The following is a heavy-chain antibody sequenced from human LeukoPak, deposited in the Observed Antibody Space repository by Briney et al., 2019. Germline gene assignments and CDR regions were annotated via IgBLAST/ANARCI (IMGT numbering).Heavy chain of an antibody. CDR3: ARDRSPLVVPPNWFDP. D-gene: IGHD2-2*01. J-gene: IGHJ5*02. Sequence: GGSLRLSCAASGFTFSNAWMSWVRQAPGKGLEWVGRIKSKTDGGTTDYAAPVKGRFTISRDDSKNTLYLQMNSLRAEDTAVYYCARDRSPLVVPPNWFDPWGQGTLVTVSS. CDR2: IKSKTDGGTT. V-gene: IGHV3-15*01. CDR1: GFTFSNAW.